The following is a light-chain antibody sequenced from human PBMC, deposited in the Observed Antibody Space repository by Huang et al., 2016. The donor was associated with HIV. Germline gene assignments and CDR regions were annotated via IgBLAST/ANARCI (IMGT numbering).Light chain of an antibody. J-gene: IGKJ1*01. CDR2: VAS. CDR3: QQYFSPLRT. Sequence: DIQMTQSPSSLSAYVGDRVTITCRASQAISNSLAWYQQKPGKATKLLVYVASRLESGVPSRIIGCGAETNYTLTISSLQPEDFATYYCQQYFSPLRTFGQGTKVEIK. CDR1: QAISNS. V-gene: IGKV1-NL1*01.